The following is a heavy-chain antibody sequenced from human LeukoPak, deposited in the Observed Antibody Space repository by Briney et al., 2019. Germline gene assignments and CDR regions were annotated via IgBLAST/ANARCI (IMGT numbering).Heavy chain of an antibody. CDR3: AKNVMVKRYIDY. CDR1: GFTFSSYA. CDR2: ISGSGGST. Sequence: PGGSLRLSCAASGFTFSSYAMSWVRQAPGKGLEWVSAISGSGGSTYYADSVKGRFTISRDNSKNTVSLQMNNLRVEDTAIYYCAKNVMVKRYIDYWGQGTPVTVSS. D-gene: IGHD5-18*01. V-gene: IGHV3-23*01. J-gene: IGHJ4*02.